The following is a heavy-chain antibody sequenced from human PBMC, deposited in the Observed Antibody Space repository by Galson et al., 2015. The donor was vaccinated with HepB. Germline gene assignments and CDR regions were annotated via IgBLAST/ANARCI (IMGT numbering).Heavy chain of an antibody. CDR2: ISSSSSTI. CDR3: AKDRWGTSCWYDY. CDR1: GFTFSNCD. V-gene: IGHV3-48*01. D-gene: IGHD6-19*01. Sequence: SLRLSCAASGFTFSNCDMNWVRQAPGKGLEWLSYISSSSSTIYYADSVKGRFTISRDNAKKSLYLQMNSLRAEDTAVYYCAKDRWGTSCWYDYWGQGTLVTVSS. J-gene: IGHJ4*02.